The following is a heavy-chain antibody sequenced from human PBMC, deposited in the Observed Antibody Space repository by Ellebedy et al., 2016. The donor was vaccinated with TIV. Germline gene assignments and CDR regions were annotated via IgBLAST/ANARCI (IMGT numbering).Heavy chain of an antibody. CDR2: IRPEGDEI. J-gene: IGHJ5*02. V-gene: IGHV3-7*01. D-gene: IGHD4-17*01. Sequence: GESLKISCAASGFNFRSYWMAWVRQAPGKGLEWVAKIRPEGDEIYYVESVKGRFTISRDNSKNSLFLQMNSLGVEDTALYYCARRASYGDYAVQVNPWFDPWGQGTLVTVSS. CDR1: GFNFRSYW. CDR3: ARRASYGDYAVQVNPWFDP.